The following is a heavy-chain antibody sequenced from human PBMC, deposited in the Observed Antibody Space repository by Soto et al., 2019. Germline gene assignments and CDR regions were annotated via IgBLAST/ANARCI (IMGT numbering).Heavy chain of an antibody. D-gene: IGHD2-2*01. J-gene: IGHJ6*02. CDR3: AREPTSTHYYYGMDV. Sequence: GGSLRLSCAASGFTFSSYSMNWVRQAPGKGLEWVSYISGNSATIHYADSVKGRFSVSRDNAKRSLFLQINSLRAEDTAVYYCAREPTSTHYYYGMDVWGQGTTVTVSS. V-gene: IGHV3-48*01. CDR2: ISGNSATI. CDR1: GFTFSSYS.